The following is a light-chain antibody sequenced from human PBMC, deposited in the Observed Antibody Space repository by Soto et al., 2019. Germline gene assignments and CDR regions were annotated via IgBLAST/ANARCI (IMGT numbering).Light chain of an antibody. J-gene: IGKJ5*01. CDR1: QSFRGL. Sequence: EVVLTQSPVTLSLSPGERATLSFSASQSFRGLLAWYQQKPGQAPRLLIYDAYNRATGIPPRFSGSVSGTEFTLTISSLQSEDFAVYYCQPYNEWPPFTFGQGARLEI. CDR3: QPYNEWPPFT. CDR2: DAY. V-gene: IGKV3-11*01.